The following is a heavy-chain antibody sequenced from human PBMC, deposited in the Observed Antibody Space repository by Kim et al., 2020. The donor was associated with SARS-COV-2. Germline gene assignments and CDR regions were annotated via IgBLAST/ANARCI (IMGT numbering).Heavy chain of an antibody. J-gene: IGHJ4*02. CDR1: GGTFSSYA. V-gene: IGHV1-69*13. CDR2: IIPIFGTA. Sequence: SVKVSCKASGGTFSSYAISWVRQAPGQGLEWMGGIIPIFGTANYAQKFQGRVTITADESTSTAHMELSSLRSEDTAVYYCARVLGFGELSLCCWGQGTLVTVSS. CDR3: ARVLGFGELSLCC. D-gene: IGHD3-10*01.